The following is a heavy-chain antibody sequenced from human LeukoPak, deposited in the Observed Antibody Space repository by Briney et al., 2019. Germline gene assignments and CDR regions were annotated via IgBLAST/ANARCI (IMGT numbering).Heavy chain of an antibody. V-gene: IGHV1-46*01. Sequence: ASVKVSCKASGYTFTSYYMHWVRQAPGQGLEWMGIINPRGGSTSYAQKFQGRVTMTRDTSTSTVYMELSSLRSEDTAVYYCARGRSHWNYVNWFDPWGQGTLVTVSS. CDR2: INPRGGST. D-gene: IGHD1-7*01. CDR1: GYTFTSYY. CDR3: ARGRSHWNYVNWFDP. J-gene: IGHJ5*02.